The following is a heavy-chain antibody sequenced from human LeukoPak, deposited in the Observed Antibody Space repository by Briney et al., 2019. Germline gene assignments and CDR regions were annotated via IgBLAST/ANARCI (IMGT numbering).Heavy chain of an antibody. Sequence: GGSLRLSCAASGFTFSSSAMNWVRQAPGKGLEWVSAITGSGSNTYYTDSVKGRFTISRDNSKNTLYLQMNSLRAEDTAVYYCAKDGVNIVVVITRFDYWGQGTLVTVSS. CDR3: AKDGVNIVVVITRFDY. CDR2: ITGSGSNT. D-gene: IGHD3-22*01. CDR1: GFTFSSSA. V-gene: IGHV3-23*01. J-gene: IGHJ4*02.